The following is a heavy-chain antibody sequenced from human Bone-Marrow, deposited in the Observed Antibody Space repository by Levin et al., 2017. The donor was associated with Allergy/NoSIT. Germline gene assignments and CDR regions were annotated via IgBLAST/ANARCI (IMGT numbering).Heavy chain of an antibody. CDR1: GFTFSRTG. D-gene: IGHD4-23*01. J-gene: IGHJ4*02. CDR3: ATEDSSVDRGGNSRY. V-gene: IGHV3-33*01. Sequence: QAGGSLRLSCAASGFTFSRTGMHWVRQAPGKGLEWVAVIWYDGSNKYYADSVRGRFTISRDDSKRTLYLQMNSLRAEDTAVYFCATEDSSVDRGGNSRYWGQGTLVTVSS. CDR2: IWYDGSNK.